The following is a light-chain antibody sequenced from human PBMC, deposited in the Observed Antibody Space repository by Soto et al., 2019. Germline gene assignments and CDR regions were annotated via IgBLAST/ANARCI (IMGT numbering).Light chain of an antibody. V-gene: IGLV1-36*01. CDR2: YDD. CDR3: XAWDDSLNGRV. J-gene: IGLJ3*02. Sequence: QSVLTQPPSVSEAPRQRVTISCSGSSSNIGNNAVNWYQQLPGKAPKLLIYYDDLLPSGVSDRFSGSKSGTSASLAISGLXXXXXXXXXXXAWDDSLNGRVFGGGTKVTVL. CDR1: SSNIGNNA.